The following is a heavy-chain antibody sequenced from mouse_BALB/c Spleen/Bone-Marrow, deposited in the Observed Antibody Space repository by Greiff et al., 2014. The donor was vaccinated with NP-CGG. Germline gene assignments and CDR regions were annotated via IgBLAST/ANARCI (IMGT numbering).Heavy chain of an antibody. Sequence: LQQSGSELVRTGASVKLSCKASGYTFTSYWMHWVKQRPGQGLEWIGNIYPGSGSTNYDEKFRSKATLTVDTSSSTAYMQLSSLTSEDSAVYYCTLRWSYYAMDYWGQGTSVTVSS. CDR3: TLRWSYYAMDY. D-gene: IGHD2-3*01. V-gene: IGHV1S22*01. CDR1: GYTFTSYW. J-gene: IGHJ4*01. CDR2: IYPGSGST.